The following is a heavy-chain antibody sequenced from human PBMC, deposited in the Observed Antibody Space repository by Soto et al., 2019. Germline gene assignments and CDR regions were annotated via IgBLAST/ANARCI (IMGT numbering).Heavy chain of an antibody. CDR3: AKATATSGGAFEI. V-gene: IGHV3-23*01. J-gene: IGHJ3*02. D-gene: IGHD1-1*01. CDR2: ILVGGST. Sequence: GGSLRLSCAVSGFICSSYDTSWVRQAPGKGLEWVSTILVGGSTHYEDAVKGRFTISRDTSKNTVYLQMNSLTAGDTAAYYCAKATATSGGAFEIYGQGTMVTVSS. CDR1: GFICSSYD.